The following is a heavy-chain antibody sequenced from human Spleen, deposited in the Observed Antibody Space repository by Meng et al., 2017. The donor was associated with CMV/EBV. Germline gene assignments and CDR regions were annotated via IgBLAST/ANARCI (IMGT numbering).Heavy chain of an antibody. Sequence: KVSCKGSGYSFSKYWIGWVRQMPGKGLEWMGIIYPDDSDTRYSPSFQGQVTISADKSISTAYLQWSSLKASDTAIYYCARRCLSCPGHWFDPWGQGTLVTVSS. CDR3: ARRCLSCPGHWFDP. CDR1: GYSFSKYW. J-gene: IGHJ5*02. CDR2: IYPDDSDT. V-gene: IGHV5-51*01. D-gene: IGHD2-2*01.